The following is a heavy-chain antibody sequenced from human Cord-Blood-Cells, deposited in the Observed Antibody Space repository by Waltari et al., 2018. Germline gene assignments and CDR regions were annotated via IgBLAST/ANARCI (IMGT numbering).Heavy chain of an antibody. J-gene: IGHJ3*02. D-gene: IGHD5-12*01. CDR3: ARVRGYSGYDAFDI. Sequence: QVQLQESGPGLVKPSETLSLTCTVSGGSISSYYRSWIRQPPGKGLEWIGYIYYSGSTNYNPSLKSRVTISVDTSKNQFSLKLSSVTAADTAVYYCARVRGYSGYDAFDIWGQGTMVTVSS. CDR1: GGSISSYY. CDR2: IYYSGST. V-gene: IGHV4-59*01.